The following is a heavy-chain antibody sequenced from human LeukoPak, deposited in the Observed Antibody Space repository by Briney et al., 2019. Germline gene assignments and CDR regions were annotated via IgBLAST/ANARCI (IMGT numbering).Heavy chain of an antibody. CDR1: GFTFSSYA. CDR2: ISYDGSNK. Sequence: GGSLRLSCAASGFTFSSYAMHWVRQAPGKGLEWVAVISYDGSNKYYADSVKGRFTISRDNSKNTLYLQMNSLRAEDTAVYYCARGVRSSSAPGYWGQRTLVTVSS. V-gene: IGHV3-30*01. D-gene: IGHD6-13*01. J-gene: IGHJ4*02. CDR3: ARGVRSSSAPGY.